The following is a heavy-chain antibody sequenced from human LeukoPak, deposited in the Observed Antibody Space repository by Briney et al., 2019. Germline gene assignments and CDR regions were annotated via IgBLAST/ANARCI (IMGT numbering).Heavy chain of an antibody. CDR3: ARDPYSGNLGPTYYYYMDV. CDR1: GFTFTTYN. D-gene: IGHD1-26*01. V-gene: IGHV3-21*01. J-gene: IGHJ6*03. CDR2: ITTSSAYK. Sequence: GGSLRLSCAASGFTFTTYNMNWVRQAPGKGLEWVSAITTSSAYKYYADSVRGRFTISRDNAKNSLYLQMNSLRDDDTAVYYCARDPYSGNLGPTYYYYMDVWGKGTTVTVSS.